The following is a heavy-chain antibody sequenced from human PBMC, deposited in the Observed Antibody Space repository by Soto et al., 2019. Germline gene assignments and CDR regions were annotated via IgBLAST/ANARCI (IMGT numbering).Heavy chain of an antibody. J-gene: IGHJ6*04. CDR1: GSTFSAFC. CDR3: AKGGFWVHYGMDV. D-gene: IGHD2-15*01. Sequence: EVQLLESGGALAQPGGYLRLSCAASGSTFSAFCMNWVRQAPGKGLEWVSAISRSGDITYYADSVKGRFTISRDNSKTTLYLDMNSLTGDDTAVYYCAKGGFWVHYGMDVWGKGTTVIVSS. CDR2: ISRSGDIT. V-gene: IGHV3-23*01.